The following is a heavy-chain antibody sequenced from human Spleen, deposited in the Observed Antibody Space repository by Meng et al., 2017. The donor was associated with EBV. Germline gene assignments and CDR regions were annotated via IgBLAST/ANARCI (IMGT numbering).Heavy chain of an antibody. V-gene: IGHV4-34*01. CDR1: GGSFSGYY. J-gene: IGHJ5*01. Sequence: QQQWGAGLLKPSETLSLTCAVYGGSFSGYYWSWIRQPPGKGLEWIGEINHSGSTNYNPSLKSRVTISVDTSKNQFSLKLSSVTAADTAVYYCARGRIVVVPAARVRFDPWGQGTLVTVSS. D-gene: IGHD2-2*01. CDR3: ARGRIVVVPAARVRFDP. CDR2: INHSGST.